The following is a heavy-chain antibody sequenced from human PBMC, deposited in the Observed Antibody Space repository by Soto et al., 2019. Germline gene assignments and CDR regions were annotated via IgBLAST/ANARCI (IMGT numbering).Heavy chain of an antibody. J-gene: IGHJ6*02. V-gene: IGHV4-31*03. D-gene: IGHD3-9*01. CDR2: IYYSGST. Sequence: SETLSLTCTVSGGSISSGGYYWSWIRQHPGKGLEWIGYIYYSGSTYYNPSLKSRVTISVDTSKNQFSLKLSSVTAADTAVYYCARDLGDDILTQGGMDVWGQGTTVTVSS. CDR3: ARDLGDDILTQGGMDV. CDR1: GGSISSGGYY.